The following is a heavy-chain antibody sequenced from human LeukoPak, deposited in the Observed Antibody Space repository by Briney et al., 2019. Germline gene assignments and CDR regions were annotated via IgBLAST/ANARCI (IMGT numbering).Heavy chain of an antibody. J-gene: IGHJ4*02. V-gene: IGHV4-38-2*02. CDR1: GYSISSGYF. D-gene: IGHD4-17*01. Sequence: SETLSLTCTVSGYSISSGYFWGWIRQPPGKGLEWIGSIYHSGSTYYNPSLRSRVTISVDTSKNQFSLKLSSVTAADTAVYYCARAGYGDSDFDYWGQGTLVTVSS. CDR2: IYHSGST. CDR3: ARAGYGDSDFDY.